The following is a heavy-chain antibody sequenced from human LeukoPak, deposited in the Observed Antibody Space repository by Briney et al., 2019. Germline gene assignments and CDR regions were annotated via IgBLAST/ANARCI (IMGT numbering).Heavy chain of an antibody. CDR3: EKKKRGNGTYSGYFDS. CDR1: GFTFDDYA. Sequence: GGSLRLSCAASGFTFDDYAMHWVRQAPGKGLEWVSGISWNSGSIGYADSVKGRFTISRDNAKNSLYLQMNSLRAEDTALYYCEKKKRGNGTYSGYFDSWGREPLVPVS. CDR2: ISWNSGSI. J-gene: IGHJ4*02. V-gene: IGHV3-9*01. D-gene: IGHD1-26*01.